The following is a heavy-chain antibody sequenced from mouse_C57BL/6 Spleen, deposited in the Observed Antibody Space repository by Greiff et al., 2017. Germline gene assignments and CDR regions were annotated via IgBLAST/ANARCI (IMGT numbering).Heavy chain of an antibody. CDR2: IYPGSGST. CDR1: GYPFTSYW. D-gene: IGHD4-1*01. V-gene: IGHV1-55*01. Sequence: QVQLQQPGAELVKPGASVKLSCKASGYPFTSYWITWVKQRPGQGLEWIGDIYPGSGSTNYNEKFKSKATLTVDASSSTAYMQLSSLTSEDSAVYYCARRGWDDYYAMDYWGQGTSVTVSS. J-gene: IGHJ4*01. CDR3: ARRGWDDYYAMDY.